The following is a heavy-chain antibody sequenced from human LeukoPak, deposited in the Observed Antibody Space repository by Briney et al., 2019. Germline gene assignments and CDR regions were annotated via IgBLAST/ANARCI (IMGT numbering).Heavy chain of an antibody. V-gene: IGHV3-30*02. J-gene: IGHJ4*02. CDR1: GFTFSSYG. CDR2: VRYDGSNK. Sequence: GGSLRLSCAASGFTFSSYGMHWVRQAPGKGLEWVAFVRYDGSNKYYADSVKGRFTISRDNAKNTLYLQMNSLRDEDTAVFYCARSRYDYIWGIDYWGQGTLVTISS. CDR3: ARSRYDYIWGIDY. D-gene: IGHD3-16*01.